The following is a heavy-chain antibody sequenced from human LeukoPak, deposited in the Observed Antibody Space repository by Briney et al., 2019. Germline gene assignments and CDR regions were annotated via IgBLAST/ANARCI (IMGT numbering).Heavy chain of an antibody. V-gene: IGHV4-4*01. D-gene: IGHD6-25*01. Sequence: PSQTLCLTRAVSVVSVTSTNWWTWAGQPPGKGLEWIGEGHLDGRTNYNPSIKSRLIMSVDLPENHISMKLSSLPGANTAVYCCSREGGFCRPLDYSGQGTLVTVST. J-gene: IGHJ4*02. CDR1: VVSVTSTNW. CDR2: GHLDGRT. CDR3: SREGGFCRPLDY.